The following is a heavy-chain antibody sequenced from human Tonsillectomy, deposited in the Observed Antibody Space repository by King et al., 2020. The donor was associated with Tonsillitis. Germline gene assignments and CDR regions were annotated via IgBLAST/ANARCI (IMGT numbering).Heavy chain of an antibody. Sequence: VQLQQSGPGLVKPSQTLSLTCAISGDSVSSNSAAWTWIRQSPSRGLEWLGRTYYRSKWYYDYAVSVQSRIGVNPDPSNNQFPLQLNSVTPEDTAIYYCARGERRTYGAFDIWGQGTMVTVSS. CDR3: ARGERRTYGAFDI. CDR1: GDSVSSNSAA. V-gene: IGHV6-1*01. D-gene: IGHD3-16*01. J-gene: IGHJ3*02. CDR2: TYYRSKWYY.